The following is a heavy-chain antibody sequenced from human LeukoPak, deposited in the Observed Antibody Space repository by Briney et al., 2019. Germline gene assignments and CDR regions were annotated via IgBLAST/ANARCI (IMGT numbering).Heavy chain of an antibody. CDR2: IIPIFGIA. CDR1: GGTFSSYA. V-gene: IGHV1-69*04. D-gene: IGHD5-24*01. CDR3: ARAGEMNWFDP. Sequence: GASVNVSCKASGGTFSSYAISWVRQAPGQGLEWMGRIIPIFGIANYAQKFQGRVTITADKSTSTAYMELSSLRSEDTAVYYCARAGEMNWFDPWGQGTLVTVSS. J-gene: IGHJ5*02.